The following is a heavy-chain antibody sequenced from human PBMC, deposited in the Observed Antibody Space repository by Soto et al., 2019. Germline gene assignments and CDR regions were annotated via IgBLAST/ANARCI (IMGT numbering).Heavy chain of an antibody. J-gene: IGHJ6*02. CDR1: GFTFSSYA. CDR2: ISGSGGST. Sequence: GSLRPPCATPGFTFSSYAMSWVRQAPGKGLEWVSAISGSGGSTYYADSVKGRFTISRDNSKNTLYLQMNSLRAEDTAVYYCAKDEVGATPYYYGMDVWGQGTTVTVSS. D-gene: IGHD1-26*01. V-gene: IGHV3-23*01. CDR3: AKDEVGATPYYYGMDV.